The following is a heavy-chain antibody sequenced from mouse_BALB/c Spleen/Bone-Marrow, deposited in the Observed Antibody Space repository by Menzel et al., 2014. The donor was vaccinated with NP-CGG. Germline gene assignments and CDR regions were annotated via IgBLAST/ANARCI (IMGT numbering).Heavy chain of an antibody. CDR1: GFNIKDYY. Sequence: VQLQQSGAELVRSGASVKLSCTASGFNIKDYYMHWVKQRPEQGLEWIGWIDPGNGDTEYAPKFQGKATMTADTSSNTASLQLSSLTSEDTAAYYCDTEHVNYHSFDYWGPGTTFTLSS. CDR3: DTEHVNYHSFDY. CDR2: IDPGNGDT. V-gene: IGHV14-4*02. J-gene: IGHJ2*01.